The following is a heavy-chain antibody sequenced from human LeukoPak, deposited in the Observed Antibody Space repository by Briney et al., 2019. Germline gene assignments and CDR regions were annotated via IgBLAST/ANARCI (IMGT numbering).Heavy chain of an antibody. CDR3: ASTWNYLYFDY. J-gene: IGHJ4*02. CDR1: GFTFSSYW. D-gene: IGHD1-7*01. CDR2: IKRDGSEE. Sequence: GGSLRPSCVGSGFTFSSYWMSWVRQAPGKGLEWVASIKRDGSEEYYVDSVKGRFTISRDNAKNSVYLQMNSLRAEDTAVYYCASTWNYLYFDYWGQGTLVTVSS. V-gene: IGHV3-7*01.